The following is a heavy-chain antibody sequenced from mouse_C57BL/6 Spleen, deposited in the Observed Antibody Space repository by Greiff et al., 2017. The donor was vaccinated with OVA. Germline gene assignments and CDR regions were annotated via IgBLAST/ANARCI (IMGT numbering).Heavy chain of an antibody. Sequence: VQLQQSGAELVRPGTSVKVSCKASGYAFTNYLIEWVKQRPGQGLEWIGVINPGSGGTNYNEKFKGKATLTADKSSSTAYMQLSSLTSEDSAVYFCARSITTVPWYFDGWGAGTTVTVSS. V-gene: IGHV1-54*01. CDR2: INPGSGGT. CDR3: ARSITTVPWYFDG. J-gene: IGHJ1*01. D-gene: IGHD1-1*01. CDR1: GYAFTNYL.